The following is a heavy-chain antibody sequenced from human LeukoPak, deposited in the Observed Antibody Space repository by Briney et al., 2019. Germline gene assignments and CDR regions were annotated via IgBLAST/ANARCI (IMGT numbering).Heavy chain of an antibody. D-gene: IGHD2-8*01. Sequence: SETLSLTCTVSGGSISSSRYYWGWIRQPPGKGLEWTGSINYSGSTYYNPSLKSRVTISVDRSKNQFSLKLSSVTAADTAVYYCARVGTKDAFDIWGQGTMVTVSS. CDR1: GGSISSSRYY. CDR2: INYSGST. CDR3: ARVGTKDAFDI. V-gene: IGHV4-39*07. J-gene: IGHJ3*02.